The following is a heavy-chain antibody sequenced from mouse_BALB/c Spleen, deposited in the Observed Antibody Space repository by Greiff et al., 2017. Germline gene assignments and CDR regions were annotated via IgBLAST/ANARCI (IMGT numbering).Heavy chain of an antibody. CDR1: GYTFTSYW. CDR3: ARITTAYYAMDY. CDR2: IYPGDGDT. J-gene: IGHJ4*01. V-gene: IGHV1-87*01. Sequence: QVQLQQSGAELARPGASVKLSCKASGYTFTSYWMQWVKQRPGQGLEWIGAIYPGDGDTRYTQKFKGKATLTADKSSSTAYMQLSSLASEDSAVYYCARITTAYYAMDYWGQGTSVTVSS. D-gene: IGHD1-2*01.